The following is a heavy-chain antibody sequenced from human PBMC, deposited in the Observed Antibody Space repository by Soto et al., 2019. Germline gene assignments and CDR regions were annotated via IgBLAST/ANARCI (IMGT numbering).Heavy chain of an antibody. CDR1: GGSFSGYD. Sequence: SETLSLTCAVYGGSFSGYDWSWIRKTPGKGLEWIGEINHSGSTNYNPSLKSRVTISVDTSKNQFSLKLSSVTAADTAVYYCARAKVRVRGVRNYYYGMDVWGQGTTVTVSS. D-gene: IGHD6-13*01. V-gene: IGHV4-34*01. J-gene: IGHJ6*02. CDR2: INHSGST. CDR3: ARAKVRVRGVRNYYYGMDV.